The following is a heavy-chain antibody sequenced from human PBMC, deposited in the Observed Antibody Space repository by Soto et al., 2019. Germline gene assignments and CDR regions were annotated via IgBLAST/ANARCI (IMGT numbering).Heavy chain of an antibody. D-gene: IGHD3-22*01. Sequence: SETLSLTCTVSGGPISPYYWSWIRQSAGKGLEWIGRIYYTGSTNYNPPLKSRVSMSLDTARNQISLKVKSVTAADTAVYYCAREGGYFDSSGSGVYHYYGVDVWGRGTTVTVSS. CDR1: GGPISPYY. CDR2: IYYTGST. J-gene: IGHJ6*02. CDR3: AREGGYFDSSGSGVYHYYGVDV. V-gene: IGHV4-4*07.